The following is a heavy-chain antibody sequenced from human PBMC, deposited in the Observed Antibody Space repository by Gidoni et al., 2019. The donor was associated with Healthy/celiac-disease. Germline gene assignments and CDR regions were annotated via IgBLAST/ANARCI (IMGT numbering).Heavy chain of an antibody. Sequence: EVQLLESGGGLVQPGGSLRLSCAASGFTFGSYAMSWVRQAPGTGLEWVSAISGSGGSTYYADSVKGRFTIYRDNSKNTLYLQMNSLRAEDTAVYYCAKVHGRRGYCSSTSCYKHDYGDYAFDYWGQGTLVTVSS. CDR3: AKVHGRRGYCSSTSCYKHDYGDYAFDY. CDR2: ISGSGGST. J-gene: IGHJ4*02. CDR1: GFTFGSYA. D-gene: IGHD2-2*02. V-gene: IGHV3-23*01.